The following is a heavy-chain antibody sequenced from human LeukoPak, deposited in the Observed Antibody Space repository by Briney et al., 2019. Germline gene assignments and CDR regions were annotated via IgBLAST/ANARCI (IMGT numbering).Heavy chain of an antibody. CDR2: IKQDGSEK. Sequence: TGGSLRLSCAASGFTFSRCWMSWVRQAPGKGLEWVANIKQDGSEKYYVDPVKGRFTISRDNAKNSLYPQMNSLRAEDTAVYYCARDKEDYDSSGYTLDYWGQGILVTVSS. D-gene: IGHD3-22*01. CDR1: GFTFSRCW. J-gene: IGHJ4*02. CDR3: ARDKEDYDSSGYTLDY. V-gene: IGHV3-7*01.